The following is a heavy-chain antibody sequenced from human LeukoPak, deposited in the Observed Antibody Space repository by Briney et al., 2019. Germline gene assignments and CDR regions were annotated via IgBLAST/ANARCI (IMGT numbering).Heavy chain of an antibody. J-gene: IGHJ2*01. V-gene: IGHV3-72*01. D-gene: IGHD3-16*01. CDR2: TRNKANSYTT. Sequence: GGSLGLSCAASGFTFSDHYMDWVRQAPGKGLEWVGRTRNKANSYTTEYAASVKGRFTISRDDSKNSLYLQMNSLKTEDTAVYYCARGPGYGGIYWYFDLWGRGTLVTVSS. CDR3: ARGPGYGGIYWYFDL. CDR1: GFTFSDHY.